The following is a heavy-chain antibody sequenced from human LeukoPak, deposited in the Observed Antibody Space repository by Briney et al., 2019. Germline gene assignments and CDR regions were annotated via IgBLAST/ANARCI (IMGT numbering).Heavy chain of an antibody. V-gene: IGHV3-30*03. CDR1: GFTFSSYG. J-gene: IGHJ4*02. Sequence: GRSLRLSCAASGFTFSSYGMHWVRQAPGKGLEWVAVISYDGSNKYHADSVKGRFTISRDNSKNTLYLQMNSLRAEDTAVYYCARVVSSGWFSFDYWGQGTLVTVSS. CDR2: ISYDGSNK. CDR3: ARVVSSGWFSFDY. D-gene: IGHD6-19*01.